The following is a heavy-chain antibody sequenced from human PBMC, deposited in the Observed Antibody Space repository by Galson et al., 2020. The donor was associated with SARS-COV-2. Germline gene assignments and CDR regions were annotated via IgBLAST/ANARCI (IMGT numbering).Heavy chain of an antibody. CDR1: GYPFTTYG. CDR2: ISAYNGDI. D-gene: IGHD2-15*01. V-gene: IGHV1-18*01. Sequence: ASVKVSCKASGYPFTTYGISWVRQAPGQGPEWMGWISAYNGDINYAQKFRGRVTMTTDTSTNTAYMVLRSLGSDDTAVYYCAKACGGGSCHFPQPRDAFDIWGQGTLVTV. CDR3: AKACGGGSCHFPQPRDAFDI. J-gene: IGHJ3*02.